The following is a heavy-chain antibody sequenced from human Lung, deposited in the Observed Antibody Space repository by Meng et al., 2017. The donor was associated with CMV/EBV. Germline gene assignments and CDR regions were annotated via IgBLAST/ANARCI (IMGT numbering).Heavy chain of an antibody. J-gene: IGHJ3*02. V-gene: IGHV1-18*01. CDR3: VRDWGCIARSDFFDI. CDR2: VSGCDGET. D-gene: IGHD3-16*01. Sequence: SVKVSXKASGYTFSSYGISWVRQAPGQGLEWMGWVSGCDGETNYAQEIEGRVTMTTDTSTSTVYMELRSLRSDDTAVDYCVRDWGCIARSDFFDIWGQGTTVTVSS. CDR1: GYTFSSYG.